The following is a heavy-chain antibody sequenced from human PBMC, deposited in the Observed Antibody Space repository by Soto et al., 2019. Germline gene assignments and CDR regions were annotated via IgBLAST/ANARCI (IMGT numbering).Heavy chain of an antibody. CDR1: GGSLSGYY. CDR3: ASTSPPTAIHPYYFDY. Sequence: SETLSLTCAVYGGSLSGYYWSWIRQPPGKGLEWIGEINHSGSTNYNPSLKSRVTISVDTSKNQFSLKLSSVTAADTAVYYCASTSPPTAIHPYYFDYWGQGTLVTVYS. J-gene: IGHJ4*02. V-gene: IGHV4-34*01. CDR2: INHSGST. D-gene: IGHD5-18*01.